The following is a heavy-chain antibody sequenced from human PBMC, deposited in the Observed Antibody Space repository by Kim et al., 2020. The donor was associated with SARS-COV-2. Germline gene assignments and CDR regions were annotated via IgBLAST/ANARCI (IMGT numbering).Heavy chain of an antibody. D-gene: IGHD2-2*02. J-gene: IGHJ4*02. V-gene: IGHV4-34*01. CDR1: GGSFSGYY. Sequence: SETLSLTCAVYGGSFSGYYWSWIRQPPGKGLEWIGEINHFGSTNYNPSLKSRVTISVDTSKNQFSLKLSSVTAADTAVYYCARGRYCSSTSCYRPFDYWGQGTLVTVSS. CDR2: INHFGST. CDR3: ARGRYCSSTSCYRPFDY.